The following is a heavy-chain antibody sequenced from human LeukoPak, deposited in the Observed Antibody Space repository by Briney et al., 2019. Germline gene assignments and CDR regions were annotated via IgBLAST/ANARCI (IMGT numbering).Heavy chain of an antibody. CDR2: IKQDGSDK. Sequence: PGGSLRLSCAASGFTFSSYGMSWFRQAPGKGLEWVANIKQDGSDKYYVDSVKGRFTISRDNAKNSLYLQMNSVRAEDTALYYCARPGASRDGFDYWGQGTLVTVSS. D-gene: IGHD1-26*01. V-gene: IGHV3-7*05. CDR1: GFTFSSYG. CDR3: ARPGASRDGFDY. J-gene: IGHJ4*02.